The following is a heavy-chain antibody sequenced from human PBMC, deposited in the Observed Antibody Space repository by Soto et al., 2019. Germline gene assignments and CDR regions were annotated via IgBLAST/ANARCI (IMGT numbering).Heavy chain of an antibody. CDR3: AKGATGAEYYYYGMDV. CDR2: IYPGDSDT. D-gene: IGHD1-26*01. J-gene: IGHJ6*02. V-gene: IGHV5-51*01. CDR1: GYSFTSYW. Sequence: GESLTISCKGSGYSFTSYWIGWVRQMPGKGLEWMGIIYPGDSDTRYSPSFQGQVTISADKSISTAYLQWSSLKASDTAMYYCAKGATGAEYYYYGMDVWGQGTTVTVSS.